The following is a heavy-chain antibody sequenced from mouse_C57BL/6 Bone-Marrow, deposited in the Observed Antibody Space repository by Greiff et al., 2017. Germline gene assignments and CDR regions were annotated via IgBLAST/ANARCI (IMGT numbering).Heavy chain of an antibody. CDR2: ISNLAYSI. J-gene: IGHJ1*03. Sequence: EVKLVESGGGLVQPGGSLKLSCAASGFTFSDYGMAWVRQAPRKGPEWVAFISNLAYSIYYADTVTGRFTISRENAKNTLYLEMSSLRSEDTAMYYCARRGVYYYGSSDWYFDVWGTGTTVTVSS. D-gene: IGHD1-1*01. CDR3: ARRGVYYYGSSDWYFDV. V-gene: IGHV5-15*04. CDR1: GFTFSDYG.